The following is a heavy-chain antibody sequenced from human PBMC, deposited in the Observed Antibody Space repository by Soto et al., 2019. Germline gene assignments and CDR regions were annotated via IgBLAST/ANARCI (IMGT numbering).Heavy chain of an antibody. J-gene: IGHJ4*01. V-gene: IGHV2-5*02. CDR1: GFSLSTYHMG. Sequence: QITLKESGPTLVRPAQTLTLTCDFSGFSLSTYHMGVAWIRQPPGKALEWLALLYCDDDKRYSPSLKDRLAISKDTSNNQVVLTITNIDPGDSATYFCAHAGDYDLLTFDHWGPGTLVTVSS. D-gene: IGHD4-17*01. CDR2: LYCDDDK. CDR3: AHAGDYDLLTFDH.